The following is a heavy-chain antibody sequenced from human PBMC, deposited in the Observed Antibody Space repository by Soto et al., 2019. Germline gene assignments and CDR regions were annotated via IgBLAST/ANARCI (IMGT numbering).Heavy chain of an antibody. D-gene: IGHD6-19*01. CDR3: ATSVAVAAPFDY. J-gene: IGHJ4*02. V-gene: IGHV3-21*01. CDR1: GHTFSSYT. Sequence: LRLSCAAAGHTFSSYTMNWVRQAPGKGLGWVSSMSSGSSYIYYADSVKGRFTISRDNAKNSLFLQMNSLRAEDTAVYYCATSVAVAAPFDYWGQGTLVTVSS. CDR2: MSSGSSYI.